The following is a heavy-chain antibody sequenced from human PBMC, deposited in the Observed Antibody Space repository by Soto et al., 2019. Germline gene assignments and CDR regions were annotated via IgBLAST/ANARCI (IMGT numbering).Heavy chain of an antibody. V-gene: IGHV3-33*01. J-gene: IGHJ3*02. CDR3: ARDGQQLSPYAFDI. Sequence: QVQLVESGGGVVQPGRSLRLSCAASGFTFSNHAMHWVRQAPGKGLAWVAQIWYDGSNKYYADSVKGRFTISRDNSKNTLYMHMNSLRVEDTAVYICARDGQQLSPYAFDIWGHGTTVTFSS. CDR1: GFTFSNHA. D-gene: IGHD6-13*01. CDR2: IWYDGSNK.